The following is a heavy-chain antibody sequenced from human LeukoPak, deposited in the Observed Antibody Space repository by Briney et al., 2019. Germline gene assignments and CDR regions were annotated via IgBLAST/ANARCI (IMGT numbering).Heavy chain of an antibody. Sequence: GASVKVSCKASGGTFSSYAISWVRQAPGQRLEWMGGIIPIFGTANYAQKFQGRVTITTDESTSTAYMELSSLRSEDTAVYYCARGRGGNFDYWGQGTLVTVSS. V-gene: IGHV1-69*05. CDR2: IIPIFGTA. CDR3: ARGRGGNFDY. D-gene: IGHD3-16*01. CDR1: GGTFSSYA. J-gene: IGHJ4*02.